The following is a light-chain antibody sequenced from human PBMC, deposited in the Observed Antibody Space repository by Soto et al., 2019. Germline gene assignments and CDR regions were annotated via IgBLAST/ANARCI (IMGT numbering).Light chain of an antibody. J-gene: IGLJ1*01. V-gene: IGLV1-51*02. CDR2: ENN. Sequence: QAVVTQPPSVSAAPGQKVTISCSGSSSNIGNNYVSWYQQLPGTAPKLLIYENNKRPSGIPDRFSGSKSGTSATVGITGLQTGDEADYYCGTWDSSLSAYVFGTGTKLTVL. CDR1: SSNIGNNY. CDR3: GTWDSSLSAYV.